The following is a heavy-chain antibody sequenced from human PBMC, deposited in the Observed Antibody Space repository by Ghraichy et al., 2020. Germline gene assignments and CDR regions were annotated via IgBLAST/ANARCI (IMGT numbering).Heavy chain of an antibody. CDR2: VNPDSGNT. CDR3: ARGTREALAFLLLGYNMDV. D-gene: IGHD1-26*01. V-gene: IGHV1-8*01. Sequence: VKVSCEASGYTFTSYDINWVRQAPGQGLEWMGWVNPDSGNTGYSQKFQGRVTMTANTSTTTVYMELTSLKSEDTAVYYCARGTREALAFLLLGYNMDVWGRGTTVTVSS. CDR1: GYTFTSYD. J-gene: IGHJ6*03.